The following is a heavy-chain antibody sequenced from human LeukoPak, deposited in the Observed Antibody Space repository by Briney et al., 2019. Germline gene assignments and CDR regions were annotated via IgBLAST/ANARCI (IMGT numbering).Heavy chain of an antibody. CDR3: ARGPDHAKVGY. Sequence: TSETLSLTCAVDGGSVSDYYWTWIRQPPGKGLEWIGEINHSGITDYNPSLKSRVTMSIDTSKSQFSLKLSSVTAADTAVYYCARGPDHAKVGYWGQGTLVTVSS. CDR1: GGSVSDYY. J-gene: IGHJ4*02. CDR2: INHSGIT. D-gene: IGHD1-14*01. V-gene: IGHV4-34*01.